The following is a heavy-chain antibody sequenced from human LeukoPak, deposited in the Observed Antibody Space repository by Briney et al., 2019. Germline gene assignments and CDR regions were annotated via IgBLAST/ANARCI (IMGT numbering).Heavy chain of an antibody. Sequence: TSETLSLTCTVSGGSISSYYWSWIRQPPGKGLEWIGYIYYSGSTNYNPSLKSRVTISVDTSKNQFSLKLSSVTAADTAVYYCARDRFYSSGWSYFDYWGQGTLVTVSS. CDR1: GGSISSYY. J-gene: IGHJ4*02. CDR2: IYYSGST. V-gene: IGHV4-59*01. D-gene: IGHD6-19*01. CDR3: ARDRFYSSGWSYFDY.